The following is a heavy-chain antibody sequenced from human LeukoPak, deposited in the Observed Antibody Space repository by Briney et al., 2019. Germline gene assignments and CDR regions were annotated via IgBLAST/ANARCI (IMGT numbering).Heavy chain of an antibody. J-gene: IGHJ4*02. Sequence: MSSETLSLTCTVSGGSISSGSYYWSWIRQPAGKGLEWIGRIYTSGSTNYNPSLKSRVTISLDPSKSQFSLKLNSVTAADTAVYFCAGGEMATIFLWGQGTLVTVSS. CDR1: GGSISSGSYY. CDR2: IYTSGST. V-gene: IGHV4-61*02. CDR3: AGGEMATIFL. D-gene: IGHD5-24*01.